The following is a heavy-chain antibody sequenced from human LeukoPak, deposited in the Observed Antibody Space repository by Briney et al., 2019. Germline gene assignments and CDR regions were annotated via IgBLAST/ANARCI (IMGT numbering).Heavy chain of an antibody. CDR1: GGSISSSNW. Sequence: PSETLSLTCAVSGGSISSSNWWSWVRQPPGKGLEWIGEIYHSGSTNYNPSLRSRVTISVDKSKNQFSLKLSSVTAADTAVYYCAGRGGLYDSSGYPDYWGQGTLVTVSS. D-gene: IGHD3-22*01. CDR2: IYHSGST. J-gene: IGHJ4*02. CDR3: AGRGGLYDSSGYPDY. V-gene: IGHV4-4*02.